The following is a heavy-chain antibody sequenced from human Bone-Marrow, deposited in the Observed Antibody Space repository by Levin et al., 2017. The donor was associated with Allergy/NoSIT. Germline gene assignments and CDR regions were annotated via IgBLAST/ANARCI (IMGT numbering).Heavy chain of an antibody. CDR1: GGSINSGSYY. CDR3: ARESWDYYYYMDV. D-gene: IGHD1-26*01. Sequence: ASETLSLTCNVSGGSINSGSYYWTWIRQPAGQGLEWIGRLYTSGSIDYNPSLKSRVTMSLDTSKNQFSLKLSAVTAADTAIYYCARESWDYYYYMDVWDKGTTVTVSS. J-gene: IGHJ6*03. CDR2: LYTSGSI. V-gene: IGHV4-61*02.